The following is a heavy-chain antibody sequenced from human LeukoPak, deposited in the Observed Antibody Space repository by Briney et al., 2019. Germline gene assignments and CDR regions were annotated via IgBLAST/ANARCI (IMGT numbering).Heavy chain of an antibody. Sequence: GGSLRLSCAASGFTFSSYAMSWVRQAPGKGLEWVSAISGSGGSTYYADSVKGRFTISRDNSKNTLYLQMNSLRAEDTAVYYCARHRQGTTGYYFDYWGQGTLVTVSS. D-gene: IGHD1-14*01. CDR1: GFTFSSYA. CDR2: ISGSGGST. J-gene: IGHJ4*02. V-gene: IGHV3-23*01. CDR3: ARHRQGTTGYYFDY.